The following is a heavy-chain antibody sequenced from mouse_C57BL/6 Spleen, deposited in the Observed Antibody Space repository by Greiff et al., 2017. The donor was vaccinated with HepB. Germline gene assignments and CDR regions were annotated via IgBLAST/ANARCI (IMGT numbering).Heavy chain of an antibody. J-gene: IGHJ2*01. D-gene: IGHD2-3*01. Sequence: EVKLVESEGGLVQPGSSMKLSCTASGFTFSDYYMAWVRQVPEKGLEWVANINYDGSSTYYLDSLKSRFIISRDNAKNILYLQMSSLKSEDTATYYCARESSYDGYSFDYWGQGTTLTVSS. V-gene: IGHV5-16*01. CDR1: GFTFSDYY. CDR3: ARESSYDGYSFDY. CDR2: INYDGSST.